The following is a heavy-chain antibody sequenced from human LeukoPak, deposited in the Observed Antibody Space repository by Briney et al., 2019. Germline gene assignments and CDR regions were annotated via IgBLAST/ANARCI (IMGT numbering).Heavy chain of an antibody. Sequence: GESLKISCKGSGSRFTSYWITWVRQMPGKGLEWMGRIDPSDSYTNYSPSFQGHVTISADKSISTAYLQWSSLKASDTAMYYCARWMVRGRPLDYWGQGTLVTVSS. CDR3: ARWMVRGRPLDY. CDR1: GSRFTSYW. D-gene: IGHD3-10*01. CDR2: IDPSDSYT. V-gene: IGHV5-10-1*01. J-gene: IGHJ4*02.